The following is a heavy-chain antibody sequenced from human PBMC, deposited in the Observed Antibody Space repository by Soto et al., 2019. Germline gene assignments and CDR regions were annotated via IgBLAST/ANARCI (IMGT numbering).Heavy chain of an antibody. D-gene: IGHD1-7*01. CDR3: VRRVSGNYDY. J-gene: IGHJ4*02. CDR2: ISSNGCTT. V-gene: IGHV3-64*01. CDR1: GFTFSSYD. Sequence: EVQLAESGGGMVQPGGSLRLSCVASGFTFSSYDMHWVRQAPGKGLEYVSSISSNGCTTYYGNSVKGRFTISRDHSKTTLYLQLGSLRAEDMAVYYCVRRVSGNYDYGGQGTLVTVSS.